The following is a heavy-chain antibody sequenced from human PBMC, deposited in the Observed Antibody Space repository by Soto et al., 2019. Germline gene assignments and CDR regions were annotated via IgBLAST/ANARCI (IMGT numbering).Heavy chain of an antibody. CDR2: IYTSGTT. CDR1: GGSIRSYY. Sequence: SETLSLTCNVSGGSIRSYYWSWIRQPAGKALERIGRIYTSGTTNYNPSLKSRATILVDTSKNQFSLKLSSVTAADTAVYYCAREGASGFGMDVWGQGTRVTFSS. V-gene: IGHV4-4*07. CDR3: AREGASGFGMDV. J-gene: IGHJ6*02. D-gene: IGHD1-26*01.